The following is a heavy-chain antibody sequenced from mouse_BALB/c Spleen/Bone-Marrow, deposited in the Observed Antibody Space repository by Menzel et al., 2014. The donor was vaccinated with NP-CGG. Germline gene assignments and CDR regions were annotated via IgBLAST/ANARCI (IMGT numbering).Heavy chain of an antibody. CDR1: GYTFTNYW. V-gene: IGHV1S81*02. Sequence: QVQLKESGAELVKPGASVKLSSKASGYTFTNYWMHWVKQRPGQGLEWIGEINPSNGRTNYNEKFKSKATLTVDKSSSTAYMQLSSLTSEDSAVYYCARGFDYWGQGTTLTVSS. J-gene: IGHJ2*01. CDR2: INPSNGRT. CDR3: ARGFDY.